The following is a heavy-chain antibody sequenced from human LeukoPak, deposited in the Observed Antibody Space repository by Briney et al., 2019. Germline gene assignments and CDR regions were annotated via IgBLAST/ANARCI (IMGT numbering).Heavy chain of an antibody. D-gene: IGHD5-12*01. J-gene: IGHJ6*03. CDR3: ARDTISGYDGYYYYMDV. CDR1: GGSFSGYY. CDR2: IYTSGST. Sequence: SETLSLTCAVYGGSFSGYYWSWIRQPAGKGLEWIGRIYTSGSTNYNPSLKSRVTMSVDTSKNQFSLKLSSVTAADTAVYYCARDTISGYDGYYYYMDVWGKGTTVTISS. V-gene: IGHV4-4*07.